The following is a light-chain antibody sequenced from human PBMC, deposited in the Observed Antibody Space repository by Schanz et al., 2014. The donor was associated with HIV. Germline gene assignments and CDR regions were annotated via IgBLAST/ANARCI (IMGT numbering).Light chain of an antibody. CDR3: QQHGGSPET. CDR1: QSVSTK. J-gene: IGKJ1*01. Sequence: ETVMTQSPATLSVSPGERATLSCRASQSVSTKLAWYQQKPGQPPRLLIYDASTRASATPARFSGSGSGTEFTLTISSLQSEDFAVYYCQQHGGSPETFGQGTKVEIK. CDR2: DAS. V-gene: IGKV3-15*01.